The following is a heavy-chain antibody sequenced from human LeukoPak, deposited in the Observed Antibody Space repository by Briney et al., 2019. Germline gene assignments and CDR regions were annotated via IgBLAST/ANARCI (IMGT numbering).Heavy chain of an antibody. J-gene: IGHJ6*02. CDR1: GGSFSGYY. CDR2: INHSGST. V-gene: IGHV4-34*01. D-gene: IGHD3-3*01. Sequence: SETLSLTCAVYGGSFSGYYWSWIRQPPGKGLEWIGEINHSGSTNYNPSLKSRVTISVDTSKNQFSLKLSSVTAADTAVYYFARSSKLWSGYYYYYYGMDVWGQGTTVTVSS. CDR3: ARSSKLWSGYYYYYYGMDV.